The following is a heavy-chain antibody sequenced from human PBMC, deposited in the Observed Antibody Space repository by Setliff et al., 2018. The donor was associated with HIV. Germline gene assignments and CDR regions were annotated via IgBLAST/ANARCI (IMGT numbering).Heavy chain of an antibody. CDR1: GYRFSNYW. D-gene: IGHD3-10*01. J-gene: IGHJ4*02. Sequence: GESLKISCQGSGYRFSNYWVGGVRQMPGKGLECMGIIYPGDSDTRYSPSFEGQVTISADKSISTAYLQWSSLKASDTAMYYCARHGQYGSGSYYNRPFDFWGQGTLVTVSS. CDR2: IYPGDSDT. V-gene: IGHV5-51*01. CDR3: ARHGQYGSGSYYNRPFDF.